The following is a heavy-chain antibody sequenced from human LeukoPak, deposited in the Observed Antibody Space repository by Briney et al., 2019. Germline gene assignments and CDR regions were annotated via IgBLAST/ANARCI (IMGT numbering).Heavy chain of an antibody. CDR3: ATGDNYKPLYFDN. Sequence: GGSLRLSCAASGFRFSDYGMHWVRQAPGKGLEWVAVIWYDRGKKFYADSVEGRFTISSDNSKNTLFLQMNSLRDEDTAVYYCATGDNYKPLYFDNWGQGSLVTVTA. V-gene: IGHV3-33*01. CDR1: GFRFSDYG. J-gene: IGHJ4*02. D-gene: IGHD1-20*01. CDR2: IWYDRGKK.